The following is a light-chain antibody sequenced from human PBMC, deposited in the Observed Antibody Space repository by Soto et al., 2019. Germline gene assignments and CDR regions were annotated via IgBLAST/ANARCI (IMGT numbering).Light chain of an antibody. J-gene: IGLJ3*02. V-gene: IGLV2-23*02. CDR1: SSDVGSYNL. Sequence: QSALTQPASVSGSPGQSITISCTGTSSDVGSYNLVSWYQQHPGKAPKLMIYEVSKRPSGVSNRFSVSKSGNTDSLTISGLQDEDEADYYCCSYAGSWVFGGGTKLTVL. CDR2: EVS. CDR3: CSYAGSWV.